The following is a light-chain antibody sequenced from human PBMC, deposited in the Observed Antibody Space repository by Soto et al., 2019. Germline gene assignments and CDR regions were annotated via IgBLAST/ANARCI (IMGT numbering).Light chain of an antibody. CDR2: GAS. J-gene: IGKJ1*01. V-gene: IGKV3-20*01. Sequence: EIVLTQSPGALSLSPGESATLSCRASQSVTSNYLAWYQQKPGQAPRLLIFGASIRDTGIPDRFSGSGSGTDFTLTISRLESEDFGVYYCQQYGSSPGTFGQGTKVDIK. CDR3: QQYGSSPGT. CDR1: QSVTSNY.